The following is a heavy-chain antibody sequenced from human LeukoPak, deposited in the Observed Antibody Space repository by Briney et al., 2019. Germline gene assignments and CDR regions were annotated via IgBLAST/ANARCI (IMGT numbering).Heavy chain of an antibody. V-gene: IGHV4-31*03. CDR3: ARCAHSSGYIGNWFDP. CDR1: GGSISSGGYY. J-gene: IGHJ5*02. CDR2: IYYSGST. D-gene: IGHD3-22*01. Sequence: SETLSLTCTVSGGSISSGGYYWSWIRQHPGKGLEWIGYIYYSGSTYYNPSLKSRVTISVDTSKNQFSLKLSSVTAADTAVYYCARCAHSSGYIGNWFDPWGQGTLVTVSS.